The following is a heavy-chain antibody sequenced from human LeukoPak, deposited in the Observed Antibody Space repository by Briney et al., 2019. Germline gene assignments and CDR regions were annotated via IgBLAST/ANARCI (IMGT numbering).Heavy chain of an antibody. V-gene: IGHV3-23*01. D-gene: IGHD1-26*01. Sequence: GGPLRLSCAASGLTFSSYAMSWVRQAPGKGLEWVSAISGSGGSTHYADSVKGRFTISRDNAKNSLFLQMNSLRAEDTAVYYCAREKGAFDYWGQGTLVTVSS. CDR1: GLTFSSYA. CDR3: AREKGAFDY. J-gene: IGHJ4*02. CDR2: ISGSGGST.